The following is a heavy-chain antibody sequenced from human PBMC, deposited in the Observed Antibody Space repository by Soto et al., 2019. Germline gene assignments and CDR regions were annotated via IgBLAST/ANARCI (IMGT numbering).Heavy chain of an antibody. CDR3: ARWGTTGGLDV. D-gene: IGHD3-16*01. CDR1: GFTFRSYV. V-gene: IGHV3-33*05. J-gene: IGHJ4*02. CDR2: TSYDGSNN. Sequence: QVQLVESGGGVVQPGTSLRLSCVGSGFTFRSYVIHWVRKAPGKGLEWVALTSYDGSNNFYGDSVKGRYTISRHNSRNTVELQMDSLRFEDTALYYCARWGTTGGLDVWGQGTLVSVSS.